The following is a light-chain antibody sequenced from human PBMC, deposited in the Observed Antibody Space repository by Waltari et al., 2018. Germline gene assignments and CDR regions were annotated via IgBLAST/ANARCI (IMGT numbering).Light chain of an antibody. CDR2: SNV. CDR1: SSNIGNNT. V-gene: IGLV1-44*01. Sequence: SVLTQPPSASGTPGQMVTIPCSGSSSNIGNNTVSWYRQLPGAAPKLVIYSNVERPSGVPDRFSGSKSGTSASLAISGLQSEDEADYYCAAWDDSLNGPVVFGGGTKLTVL. CDR3: AAWDDSLNGPVV. J-gene: IGLJ3*02.